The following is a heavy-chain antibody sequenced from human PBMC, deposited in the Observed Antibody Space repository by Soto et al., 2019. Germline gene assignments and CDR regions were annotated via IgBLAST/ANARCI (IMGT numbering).Heavy chain of an antibody. D-gene: IGHD5-18*01. CDR1: GFTFSSYA. V-gene: IGHV3-30-3*01. CDR2: ISYDGSNK. J-gene: IGHJ4*02. Sequence: PGGSLRLSCAASGFTFSSYAMHWVRQAPGKGLEWVAVISYDGSNKYYADSVKGRFTISRDNSKNTLYLQMNSLRAEDTAVYYCARERTRIQLWLLEGFDYWGQGTPVTVSS. CDR3: ARERTRIQLWLLEGFDY.